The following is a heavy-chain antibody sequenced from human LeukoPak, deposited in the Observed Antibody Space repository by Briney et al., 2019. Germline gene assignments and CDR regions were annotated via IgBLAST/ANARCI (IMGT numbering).Heavy chain of an antibody. CDR2: IYYSGST. J-gene: IGHJ4*02. CDR3: ARYVVSSFDY. CDR1: GGSISSHY. D-gene: IGHD2-21*01. Sequence: SETLSLTRSVSGGSISSHYWSWIRQPPGKGLEWIGYIYYSGSTNYNPSLKSRVTISVDTSKNQFSLKLSSVTAADTAVYYCARYVVSSFDYWGQGTLVTVSS. V-gene: IGHV4-59*11.